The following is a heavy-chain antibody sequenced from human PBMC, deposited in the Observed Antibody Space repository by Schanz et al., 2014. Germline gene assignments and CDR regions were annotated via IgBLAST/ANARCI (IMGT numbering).Heavy chain of an antibody. D-gene: IGHD3-22*01. V-gene: IGHV1-69*02. CDR2: IIPILGIA. Sequence: VQLEQSGAAVKKPGSSVKVSCKASGGTFSSFGISWVRQAPGQGLEWMGRIIPILGIANYAQKFQGRITNTADKSTSTAYMDLSSLRPEDTAVYYCARSNYYDNSDYYNAFDYWGQGTLXTVSS. CDR1: GGTFSSFG. J-gene: IGHJ4*02. CDR3: ARSNYYDNSDYYNAFDY.